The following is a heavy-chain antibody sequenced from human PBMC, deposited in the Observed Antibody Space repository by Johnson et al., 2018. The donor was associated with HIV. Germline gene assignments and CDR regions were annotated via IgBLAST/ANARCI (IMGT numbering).Heavy chain of an antibody. CDR1: GFSFSGYG. J-gene: IGHJ3*02. CDR3: TRARYSSSWYNGYAFDI. CDR2: IWYDGSNK. V-gene: IGHV3-33*01. Sequence: QVQLVESGGGVVQPGRFLRLSCAASGFSFSGYGMHWVRQAPGKGLEWVAVIWYDGSNKYYADSVRGRFTISRDNAKNSLYLQMNSLRAEDTALYYCTRARYSSSWYNGYAFDIWGQGTMVTVSS. D-gene: IGHD6-13*01.